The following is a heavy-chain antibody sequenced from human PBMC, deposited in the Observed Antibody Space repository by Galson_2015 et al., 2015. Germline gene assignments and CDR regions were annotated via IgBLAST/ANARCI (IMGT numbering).Heavy chain of an antibody. J-gene: IGHJ5*02. Sequence: SLRLSCAASGFTFSGSAMHWVRQASGKGLEWVGRIRSKANSYATAYAASVKGRSTISRDDSKNTAYLQMNSLKTEDTAVYYCTRMHYYDSSDYNWFDPWGQGTLVTVSS. D-gene: IGHD3-22*01. CDR3: TRMHYYDSSDYNWFDP. V-gene: IGHV3-73*01. CDR1: GFTFSGSA. CDR2: IRSKANSYAT.